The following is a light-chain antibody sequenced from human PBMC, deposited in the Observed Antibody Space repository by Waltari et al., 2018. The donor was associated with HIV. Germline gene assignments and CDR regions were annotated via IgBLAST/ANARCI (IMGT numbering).Light chain of an antibody. CDR1: RMDVGGQSL. CDR2: DGP. J-gene: IGLJ2*01. V-gene: IGLV2-14*03. Sequence: QSALTQPPTTSGSPDRSFPISCTGTRMDVGGQSLVPRSHKPPGKAPIVIIQDGPNRPSGVSYRFSGSKSGDSASLTISGLQAEDEAVYFCSPYTSNSVFFGGGTRLTVL. CDR3: SPYTSNSVF.